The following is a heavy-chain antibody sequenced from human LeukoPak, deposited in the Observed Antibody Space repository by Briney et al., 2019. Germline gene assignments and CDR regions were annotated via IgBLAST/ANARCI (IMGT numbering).Heavy chain of an antibody. CDR3: AKTAKLEWLLSPYYYYMDV. V-gene: IGHV3-23*01. CDR2: ISGSGGST. Sequence: GGSLRLSCAASGFTFSSCAMTWVRQAPGKGLEWVSAISGSGGSTYYADSVKGRFTISRDNSKNTLYLQMNSLRAEDTAIYYCAKTAKLEWLLSPYYYYMDVWGKGTTVTVSS. CDR1: GFTFSSCA. D-gene: IGHD3-3*01. J-gene: IGHJ6*03.